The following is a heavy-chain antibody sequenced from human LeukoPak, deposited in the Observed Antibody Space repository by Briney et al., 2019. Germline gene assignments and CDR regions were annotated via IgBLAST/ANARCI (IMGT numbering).Heavy chain of an antibody. CDR2: INVNSGGT. Sequence: ASVKVSCKASGYPFTVYSMNWVRQAPGQGLEWMGRINVNSGGTKYTEKFQGRVTMTRDTSISTAYMERSRLRSDDTAVYYCARDWWGNNILTGGNWLDPWGQGTLVTVSS. CDR1: GYPFTVYS. J-gene: IGHJ5*02. V-gene: IGHV1-2*06. CDR3: ARDWWGNNILTGGNWLDP. D-gene: IGHD3-9*01.